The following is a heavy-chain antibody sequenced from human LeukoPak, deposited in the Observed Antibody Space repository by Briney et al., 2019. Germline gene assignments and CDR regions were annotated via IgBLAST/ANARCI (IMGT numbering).Heavy chain of an antibody. V-gene: IGHV3-13*01. CDR1: GFTFSSYD. D-gene: IGHD2-15*01. J-gene: IGHJ4*02. Sequence: PGGSLRLSCAASGFTFSSYDMHWVRQATGKGLEWVSAIGTAGDTYYPGSVKGRFTISRDNSKNTLYLQMNSLRPEDTAVYYCAKDGSLGFCSGGACYEYYFDYWGQGTLVTVSS. CDR2: IGTAGDT. CDR3: AKDGSLGFCSGGACYEYYFDY.